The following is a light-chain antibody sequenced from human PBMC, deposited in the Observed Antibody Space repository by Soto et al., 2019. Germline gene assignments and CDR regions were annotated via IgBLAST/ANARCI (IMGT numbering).Light chain of an antibody. J-gene: IGKJ1*01. V-gene: IGKV1-5*01. CDR2: DAS. CDR3: QHYNIFSWT. Sequence: DIRMTQSPSTLSTSVGDTITITCRASRYISTWLAWYQQKPGKVPRLLIYDASSLESGVPSRFSVSGSGTEFTLTISSLQPDDFATYYCQHYNIFSWTFGQGTKVEIK. CDR1: RYISTW.